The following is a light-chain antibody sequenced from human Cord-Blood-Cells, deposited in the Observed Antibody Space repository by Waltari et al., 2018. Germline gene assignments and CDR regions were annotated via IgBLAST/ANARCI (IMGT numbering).Light chain of an antibody. CDR2: RNN. J-gene: IGLJ2*01. Sequence: QSVLTQPPSTSGTPGPRVPISCPGRSSNIGSNYLYWYQQNPGTAPNLLIYRNNQRPSGVPDRFSGSKSGTSASLAISGLRSEDEADYYCAAWDDSLSSLFGGGTKLTVL. CDR3: AAWDDSLSSL. CDR1: SSNIGSNY. V-gene: IGLV1-47*01.